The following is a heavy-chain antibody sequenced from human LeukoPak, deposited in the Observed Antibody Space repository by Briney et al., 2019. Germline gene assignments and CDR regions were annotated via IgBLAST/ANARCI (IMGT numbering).Heavy chain of an antibody. CDR3: ARVDAQPTSSWDPLDY. CDR1: GYTFTRYS. Sequence: ASVKVSCKASGYTFTRYSMHWVRQAPGQGLEWMGWINTNTGDPTYAQGLTGRFVFSLDTSVSTAYLQISSLRAEDTAVYYCARVDAQPTSSWDPLDYWGQGTLVTVSS. CDR2: INTNTGDP. D-gene: IGHD6-13*01. J-gene: IGHJ4*02. V-gene: IGHV7-4-1*02.